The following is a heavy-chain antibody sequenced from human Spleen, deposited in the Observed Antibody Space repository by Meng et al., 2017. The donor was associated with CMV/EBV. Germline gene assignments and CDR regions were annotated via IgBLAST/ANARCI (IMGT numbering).Heavy chain of an antibody. D-gene: IGHD3-9*01. Sequence: GESLKISCAASGFTFSSYAMHWVRQAPGKGLEWVAIISSDAGNKYYTDSVKGRFTFSRDNSKNTLYLQMNSLRDEDTAVYYCARELRYFDSGSDWGQGTLVTVSS. CDR1: GFTFSSYA. J-gene: IGHJ4*02. V-gene: IGHV3-30*04. CDR3: ARELRYFDSGSD. CDR2: ISSDAGNK.